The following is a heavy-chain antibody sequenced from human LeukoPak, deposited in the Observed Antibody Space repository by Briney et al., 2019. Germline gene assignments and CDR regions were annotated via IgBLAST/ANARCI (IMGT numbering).Heavy chain of an antibody. Sequence: PSETLSLTCTVSGGSISSHYCSWIRQPPGKGLEWIGEIHHDGRINYNPSLKSRVTLSVDKSKNQFSLRLNSVTAADTAMYYCARSHDHLWGNYPDYWGQGTLVTVSS. J-gene: IGHJ4*02. V-gene: IGHV4-59*11. D-gene: IGHD3-16*02. CDR2: IHHDGRI. CDR1: GGSISSHY. CDR3: ARSHDHLWGNYPDY.